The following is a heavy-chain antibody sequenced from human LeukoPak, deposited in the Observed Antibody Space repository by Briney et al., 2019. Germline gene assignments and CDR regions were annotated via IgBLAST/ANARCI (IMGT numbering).Heavy chain of an antibody. Sequence: QPGRSLRLSCAASGFTFSSYAMHWVRQAPGKGLEWVAVISYDGSNKYYADSVKGRFTISRDNSKNTLYLQMNSLRAEDTAVYYCARQGYDSSEDAFDIRGQGTMVTVSS. J-gene: IGHJ3*02. D-gene: IGHD3-22*01. CDR3: ARQGYDSSEDAFDI. V-gene: IGHV3-30-3*01. CDR1: GFTFSSYA. CDR2: ISYDGSNK.